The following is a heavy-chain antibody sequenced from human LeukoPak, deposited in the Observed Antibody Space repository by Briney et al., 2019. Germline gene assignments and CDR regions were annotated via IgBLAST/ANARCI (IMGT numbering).Heavy chain of an antibody. V-gene: IGHV3-21*05. CDR3: ARDKERGSYMAFDI. J-gene: IGHJ3*02. D-gene: IGHD1-26*01. CDR1: GFTFSSYS. Sequence: GGSLRLSCAASGFTFSSYSMNWVRQAPGKGLEWVSYISSRRSNIYYADSVKGRFTISRDNAKIPLYLQMNSLRAEDTAVYYCARDKERGSYMAFDIWGQGTIGTVSS. CDR2: ISSRRSNI.